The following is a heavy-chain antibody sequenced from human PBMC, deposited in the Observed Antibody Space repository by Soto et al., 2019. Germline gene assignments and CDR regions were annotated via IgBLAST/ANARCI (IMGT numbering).Heavy chain of an antibody. V-gene: IGHV3-74*01. CDR1: GFTFSSYW. CDR2: INSDGSNT. J-gene: IGHJ4*02. CDR3: AKQFDY. Sequence: EVQLVESGGGLVQPGGSERLSCAASGFTFSSYWMHWVRQAPGKGLVWVSRINSDGSNTGYADSVKGRFTISRDNAKNTLYLQMNGLRAEDTAVYYCAKQFDYWGQGTLVTVSS.